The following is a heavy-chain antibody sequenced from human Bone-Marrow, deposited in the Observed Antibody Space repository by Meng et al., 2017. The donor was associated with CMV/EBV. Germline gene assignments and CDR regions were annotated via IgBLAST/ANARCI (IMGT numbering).Heavy chain of an antibody. Sequence: GGSLRLSCAASGFTFSSYWMHWVRQAPGKGLVWVSSISSSSSYIYYADSVKGRFTISRDNAKNSLYLQMNSLRAEDTAVYYCARDSSLVVVPAANYGMDVWGQGTTVTVSS. V-gene: IGHV3-21*01. CDR2: ISSSSSYI. CDR3: ARDSSLVVVPAANYGMDV. CDR1: GFTFSSYW. J-gene: IGHJ6*02. D-gene: IGHD2-2*01.